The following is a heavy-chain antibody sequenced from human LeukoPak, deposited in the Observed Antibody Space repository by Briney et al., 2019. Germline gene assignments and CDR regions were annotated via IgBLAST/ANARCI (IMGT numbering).Heavy chain of an antibody. D-gene: IGHD5-18*01. Sequence: PGGSLRLSCAASEFTFSSYSMNWVRQAPGKGLEWVSSISSSSTYIYYADSVKGRFTISRDNAKNSLYLQMNSLRAEDTAVYYCARAGHSYGPRGFDYWGQGTLVTVSS. J-gene: IGHJ4*02. CDR2: ISSSSTYI. V-gene: IGHV3-21*01. CDR1: EFTFSSYS. CDR3: ARAGHSYGPRGFDY.